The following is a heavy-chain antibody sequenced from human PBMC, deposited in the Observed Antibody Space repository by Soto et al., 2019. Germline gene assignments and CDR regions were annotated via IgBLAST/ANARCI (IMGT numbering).Heavy chain of an antibody. Sequence: ASVKVSCKVSGYTLTELSMHWVRQAPGKGLEWMGGFDPEDGETIYAQKFQGRVTMTEDTSTDTAYMELSSLRSEDTAVYYCATVLSYIWGSYPVRWFDPWGQGTLVTVSS. CDR2: FDPEDGET. CDR3: ATVLSYIWGSYPVRWFDP. J-gene: IGHJ5*02. D-gene: IGHD3-16*02. CDR1: GYTLTELS. V-gene: IGHV1-24*01.